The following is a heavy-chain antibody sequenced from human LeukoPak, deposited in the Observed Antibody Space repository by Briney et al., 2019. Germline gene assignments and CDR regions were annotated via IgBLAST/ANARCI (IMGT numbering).Heavy chain of an antibody. CDR1: GFTFSSYE. V-gene: IGHV3-48*03. Sequence: GGSLRLSCAASGFTFSSYEMNWVRQAPGKGLEWVSYISSSGSTTYYADSVKGRFTISRDNAKKSLYLQMNSLRAEDTAVYYCARARGSSWYYFDYWGQRTLVTVST. D-gene: IGHD6-13*01. CDR3: ARARGSSWYYFDY. CDR2: ISSSGSTT. J-gene: IGHJ4*02.